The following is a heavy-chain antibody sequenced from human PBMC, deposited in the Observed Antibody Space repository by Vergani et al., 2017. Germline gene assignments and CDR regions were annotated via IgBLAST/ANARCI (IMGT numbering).Heavy chain of an antibody. J-gene: IGHJ4*02. CDR1: GGSFSGYY. CDR3: ARGGLGSSGYYYHFDY. V-gene: IGHV4-34*01. D-gene: IGHD3-22*01. CDR2: INHSG. Sequence: QVQLQQWGAGLLKPSETLSLTCAVHGGSFSGYYWSWIRQSPGKGLEWIGEINHSGSTISVDTSKNQFSLKLSSVTAADTAVYYCARGGLGSSGYYYHFDYWGQGTLVTVSS.